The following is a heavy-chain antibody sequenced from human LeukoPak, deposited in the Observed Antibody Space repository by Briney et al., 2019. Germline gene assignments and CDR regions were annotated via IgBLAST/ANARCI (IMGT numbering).Heavy chain of an antibody. J-gene: IGHJ4*02. CDR2: INPNSGGT. V-gene: IGHV1-2*02. CDR1: GYTFTGYY. Sequence: ASGKVSCKAAGYTFTGYYMDWVRQAPGQGLELMGWINPNSGGTNYAQKFQGRGTMTMYTSISTAYMELSRLRSADTAVYYCARAPSGGGHIVVVTAIDNWGQGTLVTVSS. CDR3: ARAPSGGGHIVVVTAIDN. D-gene: IGHD2-21*02.